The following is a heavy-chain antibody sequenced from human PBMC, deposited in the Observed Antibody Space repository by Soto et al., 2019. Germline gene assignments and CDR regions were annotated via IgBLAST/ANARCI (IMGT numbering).Heavy chain of an antibody. Sequence: GGSLRLYWEPSGFTFTPYVMSWVRHTPDLGLEWVAVISNAGHSQQYADSVKGRFTISRDNSKKMLYLQMSSLRPDDSAMYYCVKSRGGAKYDFFDWGQGALVTVSS. CDR2: ISNAGHSQ. J-gene: IGHJ1*01. V-gene: IGHV3-30*18. CDR1: GFTFTPYV. D-gene: IGHD3-3*01. CDR3: VKSRGGAKYDFFD.